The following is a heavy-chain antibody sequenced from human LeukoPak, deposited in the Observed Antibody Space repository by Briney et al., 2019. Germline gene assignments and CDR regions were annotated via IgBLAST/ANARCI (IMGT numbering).Heavy chain of an antibody. CDR1: GFTFSSYA. Sequence: GGSLRLSCAASGFTFSSYAMSWGRQAPGKGLEWVSAISGSGGSTYYAASVKGRFTISRDNSKNTLYLQMNSLRAEDTAVYYCASLIVLMVYAIREVDYWGQGTLVTVSS. CDR3: ASLIVLMVYAIREVDY. J-gene: IGHJ4*02. V-gene: IGHV3-23*01. D-gene: IGHD2-8*01. CDR2: ISGSGGST.